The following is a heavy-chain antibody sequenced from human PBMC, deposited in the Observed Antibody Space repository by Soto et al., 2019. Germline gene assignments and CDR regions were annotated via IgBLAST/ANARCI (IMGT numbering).Heavy chain of an antibody. J-gene: IGHJ6*02. V-gene: IGHV4-39*01. Sequence: SDTLSLTCTVSGGSIRSSCYYWLCKRQPPGKGLEAIRGIYYSGSTYYNAALKSRVTISVDTSKNQFSLKLSSVTAADTAVYYCASRLNIYDFWSGYYNDYYYGMDVWGQETTVTVSS. CDR2: IYYSGST. CDR1: GGSIRSSCYY. CDR3: ASRLNIYDFWSGYYNDYYYGMDV. D-gene: IGHD3-3*01.